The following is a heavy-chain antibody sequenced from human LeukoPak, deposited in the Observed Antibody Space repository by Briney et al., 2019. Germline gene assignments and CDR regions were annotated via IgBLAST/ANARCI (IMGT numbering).Heavy chain of an antibody. V-gene: IGHV3-21*01. CDR2: ISSSSSYI. Sequence: VGSLRLSCAASGFTFSSYSMNWVRQAPGKGLEWVSSISSSSSYIYYADSVKGRFTISRDNAKNSLYMQMNSLRAEDTAVYYCARDGVVIAHYYYYYYMDVWGKGTTVTVS. D-gene: IGHD3-3*01. CDR1: GFTFSSYS. CDR3: ARDGVVIAHYYYYYYMDV. J-gene: IGHJ6*03.